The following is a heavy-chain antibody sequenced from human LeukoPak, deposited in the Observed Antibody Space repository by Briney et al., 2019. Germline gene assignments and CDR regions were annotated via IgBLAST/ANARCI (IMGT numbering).Heavy chain of an antibody. CDR1: GGSISSGGYY. J-gene: IGHJ4*02. CDR3: ARAGGFFSPFGY. D-gene: IGHD3-3*01. V-gene: IGHV4-31*03. CDR2: IYYSGST. Sequence: PSETLSLTCTVPGGSISSGGYYWSWIRQHSGKGLEWIGYIYYSGSTYYNPSLKSRVTISVDTSKNQFSLKLTSVTAADTAVYFCARAGGFFSPFGYWGQGTLVTVSS.